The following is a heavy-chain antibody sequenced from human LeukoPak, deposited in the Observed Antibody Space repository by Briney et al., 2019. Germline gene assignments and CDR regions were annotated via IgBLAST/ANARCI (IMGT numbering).Heavy chain of an antibody. D-gene: IGHD6-13*01. CDR1: GGSISSSSYY. CDR3: ASSGSSWYEGDFDY. J-gene: IGHJ4*02. CDR2: IYYSGST. V-gene: IGHV4-39*01. Sequence: SEILSLTCTVSGGSISSSSYYWGWIRQPPGTGLEWIGSIYYSGSTYYNPSLKSRVTISVDTSKNQFSLKLSSVTAADTAVYYCASSGSSWYEGDFDYWGQGTLVTVSS.